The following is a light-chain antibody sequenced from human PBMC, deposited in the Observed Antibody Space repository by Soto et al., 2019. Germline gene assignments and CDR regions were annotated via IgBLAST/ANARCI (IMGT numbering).Light chain of an antibody. CDR2: WAS. CDR3: QQYHSTPWT. J-gene: IGKJ1*01. V-gene: IGKV4-1*01. Sequence: DIVMTQAPDSLAVSLGEMATINCKSTQYFFSLSNNKHYLAWYQQKPGHPPKLLIYWASSRDSGVPDRFSASGSGTDFTLTITSLQAEDVAVYYCQQYHSTPWTFGQGTKVDI. CDR1: QYFFSLSNNKHY.